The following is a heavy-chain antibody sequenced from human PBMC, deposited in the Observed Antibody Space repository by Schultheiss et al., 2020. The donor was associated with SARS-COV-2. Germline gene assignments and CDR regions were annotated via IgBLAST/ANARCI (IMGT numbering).Heavy chain of an antibody. V-gene: IGHV3-64*04. Sequence: GESLKISCAASGFTFSSYAMHWVRQAPGKGLEYVSAISSNGGSTYYADSVKGRFTISRDNSKNTLYLQMNSLRAEDTAVYYCAKAYSPHRFFDYWGQGTLVTVSS. CDR1: GFTFSSYA. CDR2: ISSNGGST. CDR3: AKAYSPHRFFDY. J-gene: IGHJ4*02. D-gene: IGHD2-15*01.